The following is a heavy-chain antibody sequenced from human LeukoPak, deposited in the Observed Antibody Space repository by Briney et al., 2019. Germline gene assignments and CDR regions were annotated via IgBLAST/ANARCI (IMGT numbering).Heavy chain of an antibody. CDR2: ISYDGSNK. CDR3: AKDGRSIFGVVIIPYYFDY. J-gene: IGHJ4*02. V-gene: IGHV3-30*18. Sequence: AGGSLRLSCAASGFTFSSYGMHWVRQAPGKGLEWVAVISYDGSNKYYADSVKGRFTTSRDNSKNTLYLQMNSLRAEDTAVYYCAKDGRSIFGVVIIPYYFDYWGQGTLVTVSS. D-gene: IGHD3-3*01. CDR1: GFTFSSYG.